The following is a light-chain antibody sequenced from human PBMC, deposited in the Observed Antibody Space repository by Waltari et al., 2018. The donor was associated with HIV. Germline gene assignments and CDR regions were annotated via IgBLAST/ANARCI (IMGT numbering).Light chain of an antibody. J-gene: IGLJ2*01. CDR2: KDS. V-gene: IGLV3-25*03. CDR1: ALPKQY. CDR3: QSADSSGTYPVV. Sequence: SYELTQPPSVSVSPGQTARIPCSADALPKQYASWYQQKPGQAPVLVIYKDSVRPSGIHERFSGSSSGTTVTLTISGVQAEDEADYYCQSADSSGTYPVVFGGGTKLTVL.